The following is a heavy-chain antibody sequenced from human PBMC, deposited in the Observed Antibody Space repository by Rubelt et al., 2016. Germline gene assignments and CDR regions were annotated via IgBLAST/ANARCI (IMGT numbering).Heavy chain of an antibody. CDR2: IYYSGSP. Sequence: QLQLQESGPGLVKPSETLSLTCTVSGGSISGSSNYWGWIRQPPGKGLEWIGTIYYSGSPYYNPSLKSRVNRSVDTSKNQFSLKLTAVTAADTAVYYCARGLQAVTGWGQGALVTVSS. D-gene: IGHD5-18*01. J-gene: IGHJ4*02. V-gene: IGHV4-39*01. CDR1: GGSISGSSNY. CDR3: ARGLQAVTG.